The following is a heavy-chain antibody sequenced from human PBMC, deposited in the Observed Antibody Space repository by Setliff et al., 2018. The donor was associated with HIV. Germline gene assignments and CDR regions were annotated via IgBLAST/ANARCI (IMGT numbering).Heavy chain of an antibody. Sequence: PSETLSLTCTLSGGSVSSSGYYWGWLRQPPGQGPEWIGSVYYTGSTYYSRSLNSRVTISVDTSKNQFSLKLSSVTAADTAVYYGARGGYIAARFYYFDYWGQGLLVTVSS. CDR1: GGSVSSSGYY. D-gene: IGHD6-6*01. V-gene: IGHV4-39*07. CDR3: ARGGYIAARFYYFDY. J-gene: IGHJ4*02. CDR2: VYYTGST.